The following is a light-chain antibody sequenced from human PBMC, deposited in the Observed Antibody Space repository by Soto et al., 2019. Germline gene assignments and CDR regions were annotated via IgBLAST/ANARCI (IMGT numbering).Light chain of an antibody. V-gene: IGKV3-15*01. Sequence: EKVMTQSPAALSVSPGERATLSCRASQSVNSNLAWYQRKPGQAPRLLLYGASTRATGIPARFSGSASGTEFTLTISSLQSEDSAVYYCQQYNDWPLTFGGGTKVVIK. CDR3: QQYNDWPLT. J-gene: IGKJ4*01. CDR1: QSVNSN. CDR2: GAS.